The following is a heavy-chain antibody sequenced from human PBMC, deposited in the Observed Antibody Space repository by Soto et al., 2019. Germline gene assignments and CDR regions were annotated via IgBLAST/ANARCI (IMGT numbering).Heavy chain of an antibody. CDR1: GGSIGSYS. V-gene: IGHV4-4*07. D-gene: IGHD4-17*01. J-gene: IGHJ6*02. CDR2: IHSSGST. Sequence: PSETLSLTCTVSGGSIGSYSCSWIRQPAGKGLEWIGRIHSSGSTNYNPTLKSRVSMSVDTSKNQFSLKLSSVTAADTAVYYCARDGSTVTTNYHYAMDVWGQGTTVTVSS. CDR3: ARDGSTVTTNYHYAMDV.